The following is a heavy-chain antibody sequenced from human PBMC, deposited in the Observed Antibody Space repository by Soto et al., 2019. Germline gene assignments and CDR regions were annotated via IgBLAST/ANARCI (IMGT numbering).Heavy chain of an antibody. V-gene: IGHV3-30-3*01. J-gene: IGHJ4*02. CDR1: GFFFGREA. CDR3: ARDYISGWCLAS. Sequence: GGSLRLSCAGSGFFFGREAMHWVRQSPGQGLEWVAAISYDESNKAYAESVRGRLTISGDNSKNTLYLQILSLRAEDSAVYYCARDYISGWCLASWGQGTLVTVSS. CDR2: ISYDESNK. D-gene: IGHD6-19*01.